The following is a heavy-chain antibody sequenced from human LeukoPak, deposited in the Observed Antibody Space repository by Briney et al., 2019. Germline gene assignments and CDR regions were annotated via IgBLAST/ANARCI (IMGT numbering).Heavy chain of an antibody. V-gene: IGHV4-59*01. Sequence: SETPSLTCTVSGGSISSYYWSWIRQPPGKGLEWIGYIYYSGSTNYNPSLKSRVTMSVDTSKNQFSLKLSSVTAADTAVYYCARYGLAYTYDFWGQGTLVTVSS. CDR2: IYYSGST. J-gene: IGHJ4*02. D-gene: IGHD3-16*01. CDR3: ARYGLAYTYDF. CDR1: GGSISSYY.